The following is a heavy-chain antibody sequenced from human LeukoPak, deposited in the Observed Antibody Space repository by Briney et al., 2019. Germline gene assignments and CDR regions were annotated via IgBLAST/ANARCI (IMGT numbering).Heavy chain of an antibody. V-gene: IGHV3-33*01. CDR3: VRWGPGAAVDY. CDR2: IWFDESNK. J-gene: IGHJ4*02. D-gene: IGHD6-13*01. Sequence: GGSLRLSCAASGFTFKNHGMYWVRQPPGKGLEWVAVIWFDESNKYYAEAVQGRFTISRDNSRNILSLQMDSVRVEDTAVYYCVRWGPGAAVDYWGQGTQVTVSS. CDR1: GFTFKNHG.